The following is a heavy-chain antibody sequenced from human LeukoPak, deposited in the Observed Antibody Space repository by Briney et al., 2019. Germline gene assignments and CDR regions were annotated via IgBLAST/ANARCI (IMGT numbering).Heavy chain of an antibody. J-gene: IGHJ6*02. CDR1: GYTFTDYA. CDR2: IIPILGTA. D-gene: IGHD2-15*01. V-gene: IGHV1-69*04. CDR3: ARDGWMDV. Sequence: GASVKVSCKASGYTFTDYAISWVRQAPGQGLEWMGRIIPILGTANYAQRFQGRVTITADKSTSTVYMELSSLRSEDTAMYYCARDGWMDVWGQGTTVTVSS.